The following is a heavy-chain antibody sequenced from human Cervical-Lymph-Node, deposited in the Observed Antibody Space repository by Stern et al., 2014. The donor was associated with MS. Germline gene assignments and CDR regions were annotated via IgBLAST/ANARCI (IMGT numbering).Heavy chain of an antibody. CDR2: IFHVFGTP. CDR1: GGTFSKFP. D-gene: IGHD6-13*01. Sequence: QVQLVQCGAEVTKPGSSVKVSCKASGGTFSKFPSSWVRQAPGQGLEWMGWIFHVFGTPTYAQEFRGRVTITADVSTSTVYMELSSLRSDDTAVYYCALSSETSDRWYSLGYDLWGQGTLVTVSS. CDR3: ALSSETSDRWYSLGYDL. V-gene: IGHV1-69*12. J-gene: IGHJ5*02.